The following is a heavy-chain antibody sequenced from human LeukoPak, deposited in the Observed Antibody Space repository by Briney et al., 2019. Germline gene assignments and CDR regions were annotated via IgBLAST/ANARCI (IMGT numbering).Heavy chain of an antibody. CDR1: GFTFSSYA. CDR3: AQMVRGVNADY. Sequence: GGSLRLSCAASGFTFSSYAMHWVRQAPGKGLEWVAVIPYDGSNKYYADSVKGRFTISRDNSKNTLYLQMNSLRAEDTAVYYCAQMVRGVNADYWGQGTLVTVSS. J-gene: IGHJ4*02. V-gene: IGHV3-30*04. D-gene: IGHD3-10*01. CDR2: IPYDGSNK.